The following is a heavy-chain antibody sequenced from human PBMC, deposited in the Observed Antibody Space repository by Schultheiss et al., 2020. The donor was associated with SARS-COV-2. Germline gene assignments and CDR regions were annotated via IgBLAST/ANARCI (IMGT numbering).Heavy chain of an antibody. CDR3: ARDFGANWFDP. J-gene: IGHJ5*02. Sequence: SETLSLTCTVSGGSISSGAYYWSWIRQHPGKGLEWIGYIYYSGITIYNPSLKSRVTISVDTSKNQFSLKLSSVTAADTAVYYCARDFGANWFDPWGQGALVTVSS. CDR2: IYYSGIT. V-gene: IGHV4-61*08. D-gene: IGHD3-16*01. CDR1: GGSISSGAYY.